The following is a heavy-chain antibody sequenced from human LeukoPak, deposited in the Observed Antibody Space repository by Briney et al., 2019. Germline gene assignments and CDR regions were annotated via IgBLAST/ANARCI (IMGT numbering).Heavy chain of an antibody. CDR1: GFTFSSYS. D-gene: IGHD7-27*01. V-gene: IGHV3-48*01. CDR2: ISSSSSTT. Sequence: GGSLRLSCAASGFTFSSYSMNWVRQAPGKGLEWVSYISSSSSTTYYADSVKGRFTISRDNAKNSLYLQMNSLRAEDTAVYYCARDHSLGIGPAGALYPFLNYGMDVWGQGTTVTVSS. CDR3: ARDHSLGIGPAGALYPFLNYGMDV. J-gene: IGHJ6*02.